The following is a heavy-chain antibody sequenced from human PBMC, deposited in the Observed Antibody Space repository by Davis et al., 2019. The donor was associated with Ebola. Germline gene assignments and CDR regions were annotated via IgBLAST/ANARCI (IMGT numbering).Heavy chain of an antibody. CDR2: INPDGSTT. Sequence: GESLKISCAASGFTFSTYTMNWVRQAPGKGLVWVSRINPDGSTTNYADSVNGRFTISRDNAENTVYLQMNSLRVEDTAVYYCVRGASGGYRLGPWGQGNLVTVSS. D-gene: IGHD3-10*01. V-gene: IGHV3-74*01. CDR1: GFTFSTYT. J-gene: IGHJ5*02. CDR3: VRGASGGYRLGP.